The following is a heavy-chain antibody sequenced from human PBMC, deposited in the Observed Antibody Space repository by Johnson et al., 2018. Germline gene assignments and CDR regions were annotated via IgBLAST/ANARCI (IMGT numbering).Heavy chain of an antibody. V-gene: IGHV3-33*01. J-gene: IGHJ3*02. Sequence: QVQLVQSGGGVVQPGRSLRLSCAASGFTFSTYGMHWVRQAPGRGLEWVADIWSNGINKYYTDSVRGRFTISRDNSKNTLFLQLNSLRAEYTAVYFCVRERAPFDAFDIWGQGTTVTVSS. CDR1: GFTFSTYG. CDR2: IWSNGINK. CDR3: VRERAPFDAFDI.